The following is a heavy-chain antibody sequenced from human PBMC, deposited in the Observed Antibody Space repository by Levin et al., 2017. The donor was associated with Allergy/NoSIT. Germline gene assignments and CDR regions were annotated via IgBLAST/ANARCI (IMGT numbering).Heavy chain of an antibody. CDR2: INHSGST. D-gene: IGHD2-2*01. V-gene: IGHV4-34*01. Sequence: SQTLSLTCAVYGGSFSGYYWSWIRQPPGKGLEWIGEINHSGSTNYNPSLTSRVTISVDTSKNQFSLKLSSVTAADTAVYYCAREDSSSPSRQYDPWGQGTLVTVSS. CDR1: GGSFSGYY. CDR3: AREDSSSPSRQYDP. J-gene: IGHJ5*02.